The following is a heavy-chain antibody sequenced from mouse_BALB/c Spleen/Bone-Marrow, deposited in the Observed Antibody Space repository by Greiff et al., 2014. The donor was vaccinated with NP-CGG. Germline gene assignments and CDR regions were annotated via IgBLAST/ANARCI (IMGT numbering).Heavy chain of an antibody. CDR3: ARWEYYAMDY. V-gene: IGHV14-3*02. CDR2: IDPANGNT. D-gene: IGHD4-1*01. CDR1: GFNIKDTY. Sequence: VQLQQSGAELVKPGASVKLSRTASGFNIKDTYMHWVKQRPEQGLEWIRRIDPANGNTKYDPKFQGKATITADTSSNTAYLQLSSLTSEDTAVYYCARWEYYAMDYWGQGTPVTVSS. J-gene: IGHJ4*01.